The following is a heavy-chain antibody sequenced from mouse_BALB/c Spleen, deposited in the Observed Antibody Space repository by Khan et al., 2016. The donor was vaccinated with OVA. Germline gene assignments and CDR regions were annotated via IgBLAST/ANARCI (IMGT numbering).Heavy chain of an antibody. CDR3: VRSKVRYFDV. Sequence: QVQLKESGPGLVAPSQSLSITCTVSGFSLTTYGVNWVRQPPGKGLEWLGVIWGDGSTNYHSALISRLSISKDNSKSQVFLKLNSLQSADTATYSCVRSKVRYFDVWGAGSTVTVAS. D-gene: IGHD2-13*01. V-gene: IGHV2-3*01. J-gene: IGHJ1*01. CDR2: IWGDGST. CDR1: GFSLTTYG.